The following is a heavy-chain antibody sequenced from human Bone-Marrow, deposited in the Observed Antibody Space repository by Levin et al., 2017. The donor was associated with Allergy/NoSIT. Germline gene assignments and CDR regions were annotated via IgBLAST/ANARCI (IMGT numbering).Heavy chain of an antibody. CDR3: ARDGCLWCGSSGYYYKY. Sequence: QSGGSLRLSCAASGFTFSSYGMHWVRQAPGKGLEWVAVIWYDGSNKYYADSVKGRFTISRDNSKNTLYLQMNSLRAEDTAVYYCARDGCLWCGSSGYYYKYWGQGTLVTVSS. CDR2: IWYDGSNK. CDR1: GFTFSSYG. D-gene: IGHD3-22*01. V-gene: IGHV3-33*01. J-gene: IGHJ4*02.